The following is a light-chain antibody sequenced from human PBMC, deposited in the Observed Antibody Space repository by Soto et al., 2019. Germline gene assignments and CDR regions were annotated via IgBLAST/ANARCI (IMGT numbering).Light chain of an antibody. J-gene: IGLJ1*01. CDR3: QSYDSGQSSAI. CDR1: NSNIGAGSD. CDR2: KSA. V-gene: IGLV1-40*01. Sequence: QSVLTQPPSVSGAPGQRVTISCTGSNSNIGAGSDVHWYQQLPGAAPKLLIYKSAYRPSGVPDRFSGFKSGTSASLAITGLQAEDEADYYCQSYDSGQSSAIFGTGTKVTVL.